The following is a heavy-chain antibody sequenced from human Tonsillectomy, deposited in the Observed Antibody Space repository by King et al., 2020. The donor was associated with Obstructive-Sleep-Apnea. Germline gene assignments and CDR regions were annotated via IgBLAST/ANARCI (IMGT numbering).Heavy chain of an antibody. CDR1: N. J-gene: IGHJ4*03. Sequence: NRSWVRQYPGKELEWIGNIHYAVGTHFNPSLKSRVTISLDASKNHVSLLLTSVTATDTAVYYCPGLAAPGIPWGQGTLVTVSS. CDR2: IHYAVGT. V-gene: IGHV4-59*08. CDR3: PGLAAPGIP. D-gene: IGHD6-13*01.